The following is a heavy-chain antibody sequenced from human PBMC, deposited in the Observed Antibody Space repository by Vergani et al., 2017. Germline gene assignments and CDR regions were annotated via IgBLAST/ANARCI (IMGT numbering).Heavy chain of an antibody. J-gene: IGHJ3*02. D-gene: IGHD3-9*01. V-gene: IGHV4-34*01. Sequence: QVQLQQWGAGLLKPSETLSLTCAVYGRSFSGYYWSWIRQPPGKGLEWIGEINHSGSTNYNPSLKRRVTISVDTSKNQFSLKLSSVTAADTAVYYCARGRLRYFDWLSKPDAFDIWGQGTMVTVSS. CDR1: GRSFSGYY. CDR2: INHSGST. CDR3: ARGRLRYFDWLSKPDAFDI.